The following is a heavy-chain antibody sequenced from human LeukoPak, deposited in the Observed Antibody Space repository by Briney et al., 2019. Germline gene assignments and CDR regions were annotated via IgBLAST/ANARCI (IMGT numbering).Heavy chain of an antibody. CDR1: GFTFSSYG. V-gene: IGHV3-30*03. CDR3: ARPVLYYDRSLADAFDI. Sequence: PGRSLRLSCAASGFTFSSYGMHWVRQAPGKGLEWVAVISYDGSNKYYADSVKGRFTISRDNAKDSLYLQMNSLRAEDTAVYYCARPVLYYDRSLADAFDIWGQGTMVTVSS. D-gene: IGHD3-22*01. J-gene: IGHJ3*02. CDR2: ISYDGSNK.